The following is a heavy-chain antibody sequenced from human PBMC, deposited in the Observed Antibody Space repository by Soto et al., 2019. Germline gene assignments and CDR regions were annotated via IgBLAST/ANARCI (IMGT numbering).Heavy chain of an antibody. CDR1: GFTFSSYG. CDR3: XXXXGGXXXXXXXXXXXGMDV. J-gene: IGHJ6*02. CDR2: ISYDGSNK. D-gene: IGHD3-16*01. V-gene: IGHV3-30*03. Sequence: QVQLVESGGGVVQPGRSLRLSCAASGFTFSSYGMHWVRQAPGKGLEWVAVISYDGSNKYYADSVKGRFTISRDNSKNTLYLQMNSXRAXXTAXXXXXXXXGGXXXXXXXXXXXGMDVWGQGTTVTVSS.